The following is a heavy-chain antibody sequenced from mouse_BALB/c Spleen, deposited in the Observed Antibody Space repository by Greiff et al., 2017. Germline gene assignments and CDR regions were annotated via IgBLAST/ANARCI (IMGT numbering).Heavy chain of an antibody. CDR1: GFTLTGYG. Sequence: VQLVESGPGLVAPSQSLSITCTVSGFTLTGYGVNWVRQPPGKGLEWLGMIWGDGSTDYNSALKSRLSISKDNSKSQVFLKMNSLQTDDTARYYCARDLGRGYYYAMDYWGQGTSVTVSS. CDR3: ARDLGRGYYYAMDY. J-gene: IGHJ4*01. CDR2: IWGDGST. V-gene: IGHV2-6-7*01. D-gene: IGHD4-1*01.